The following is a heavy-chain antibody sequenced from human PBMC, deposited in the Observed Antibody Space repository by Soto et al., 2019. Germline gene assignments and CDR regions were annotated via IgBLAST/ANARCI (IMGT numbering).Heavy chain of an antibody. CDR3: ARAPLWFGEFAY. Sequence: ASVKVSCKASGYTFTSYGISWVRQAPGQGLEWMGWISAYNGNTNYALKLQGRITMTTDTSTSTAYMELRSLRSDDTAVYYCARAPLWFGEFAYWGQGTLVTVSS. D-gene: IGHD3-10*01. J-gene: IGHJ4*02. CDR2: ISAYNGNT. CDR1: GYTFTSYG. V-gene: IGHV1-18*04.